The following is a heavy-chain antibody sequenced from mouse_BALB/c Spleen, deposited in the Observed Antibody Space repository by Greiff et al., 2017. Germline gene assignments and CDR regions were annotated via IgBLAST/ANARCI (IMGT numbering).Heavy chain of an antibody. CDR2: ISSGGSYT. D-gene: IGHD1-1*01. CDR1: GFTFSSYG. J-gene: IGHJ1*01. V-gene: IGHV5-6*01. CDR3: ARGITTVVATGWYFDV. Sequence: DVHLVESGGDLVKPGGSLKLSCAASGFTFSSYGMSWVRQTPDKRLEWVATISSGGSYTYYPDSVKGRFTISRDNAKNTLYLQMSSLKSEDTAMYYCARGITTVVATGWYFDVWGAGTTVTVSS.